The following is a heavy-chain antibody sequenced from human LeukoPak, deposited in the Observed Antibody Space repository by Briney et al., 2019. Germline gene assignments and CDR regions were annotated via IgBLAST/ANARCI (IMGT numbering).Heavy chain of an antibody. V-gene: IGHV1-69*01. CDR1: GGTFSSYA. J-gene: IGHJ3*02. CDR3: ARELSDSSGYLDI. Sequence: ASVKVSCKASGGTFSSYAISWVRQAPGQGLEWMGGIIPIFGTANYAQKFQGRVTITADESTSTAYMELSSLRSEVTAVYYCARELSDSSGYLDIWGQGTMVTVSS. D-gene: IGHD3-22*01. CDR2: IIPIFGTA.